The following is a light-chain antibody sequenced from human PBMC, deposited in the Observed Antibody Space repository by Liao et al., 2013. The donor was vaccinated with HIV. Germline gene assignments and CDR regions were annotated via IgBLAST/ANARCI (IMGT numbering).Light chain of an antibody. CDR3: QSADSSATYPV. V-gene: IGLV3-25*03. CDR1: NIGDKG. Sequence: YVLTQPPSLSVAPGKTARITCGGDNIGDKGVHWYQQKPGQAPVLVIYKDTERPSGIPERFSGSSSGTTVTLTISGVQAEDEADYYCQSADSSATYPVFGGGTKLTVL. J-gene: IGLJ3*02. CDR2: KDT.